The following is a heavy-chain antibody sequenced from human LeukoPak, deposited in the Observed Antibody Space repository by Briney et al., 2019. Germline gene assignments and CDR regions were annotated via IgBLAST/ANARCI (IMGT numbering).Heavy chain of an antibody. Sequence: GGSLRLSCAASGFTFSRYSMNWVRQAPGKGLEWVSSIDSGSSYIYNADSVKGRFTISRDNSKNTLYPQMNSLRAEDTAVYYCAKRGSFYYYYYMDVWGKGTTVTVSS. J-gene: IGHJ6*03. CDR1: GFTFSRYS. V-gene: IGHV3-21*04. CDR3: AKRGSFYYYYYMDV. CDR2: IDSGSSYI. D-gene: IGHD1-26*01.